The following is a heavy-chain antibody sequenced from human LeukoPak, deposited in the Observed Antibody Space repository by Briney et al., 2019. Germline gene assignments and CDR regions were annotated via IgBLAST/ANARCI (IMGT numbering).Heavy chain of an antibody. CDR1: GGTFSSYA. J-gene: IGHJ5*02. D-gene: IGHD2-8*01. CDR2: IIPILGIA. CDR3: AGVRVRYCTNGVCYGFDP. Sequence: ASVKVSCKGSGGTFSSYAISWVRQAPGQGLEWMGRIIPILGIANYAQKFQGRVTMTRDTSISTAYMELSRLRSDDTAVYYCAGVRVRYCTNGVCYGFDPWGQGTLVTVSS. V-gene: IGHV1-69*04.